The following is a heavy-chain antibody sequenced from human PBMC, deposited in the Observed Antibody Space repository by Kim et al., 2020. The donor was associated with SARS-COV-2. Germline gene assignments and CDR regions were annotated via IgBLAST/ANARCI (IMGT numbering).Heavy chain of an antibody. Sequence: GGSLRLSCAASGFTFSSYGMHWVRQAPGKGLEWVAVIWYDGSNKYYADSVKGRFTISRDNSKNTLYLQMNSLRAEDTAVYYCARGSAFAMIFGVVIADYYYMDVWGKGTTVTVSS. CDR2: IWYDGSNK. CDR1: GFTFSSYG. J-gene: IGHJ6*03. V-gene: IGHV3-33*01. D-gene: IGHD3-3*01. CDR3: ARGSAFAMIFGVVIADYYYMDV.